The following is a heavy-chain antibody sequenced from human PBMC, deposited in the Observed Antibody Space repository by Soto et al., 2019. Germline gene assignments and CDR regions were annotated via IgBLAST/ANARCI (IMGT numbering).Heavy chain of an antibody. J-gene: IGHJ6*03. CDR3: AKDRPGGYSYYYIDV. CDR1: GFTFSSYA. CDR2: ISGSAGST. Sequence: GGSLRLSCAASGFTFSSYAMSWVRQAPGKGLEWVSAISGSAGSTYYADSVKGRFTISRDNSKNTLYLQMNSLRAEDTAVYYCAKDRPGGYSYYYIDVWGKGTTVTVSS. V-gene: IGHV3-23*01.